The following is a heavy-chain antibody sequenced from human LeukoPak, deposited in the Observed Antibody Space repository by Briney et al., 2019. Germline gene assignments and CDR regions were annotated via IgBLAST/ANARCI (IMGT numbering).Heavy chain of an antibody. CDR3: AKGHQSCSSTSCLIYYYHYGIDV. V-gene: IGHV3-23*01. CDR2: ISGVGGST. Sequence: GGSLRLSCAASGFTFSTYAMTWVRQTPGKGLEWVSAISGVGGSTNYADSVKGRFTISRDNYKNTLYLQMNSLRVEDTAVYYCAKGHQSCSSTSCLIYYYHYGIDVWGQGATVTVSS. D-gene: IGHD2-2*01. J-gene: IGHJ6*02. CDR1: GFTFSTYA.